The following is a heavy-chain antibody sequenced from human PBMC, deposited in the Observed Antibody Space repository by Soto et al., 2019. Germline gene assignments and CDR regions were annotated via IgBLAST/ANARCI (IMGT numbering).Heavy chain of an antibody. J-gene: IGHJ4*02. D-gene: IGHD3-22*01. Sequence: GESLKISCKGFGYRFTTSWIGWVRQMPGKALEWMGVMYPGDSHTTYSPSFQGQVAISADKSISTAYLQWSSLKASDTAMYYCVLGDYYEGSAYPAPFDYWGQGTLVTVPQ. CDR1: GYRFTTSW. CDR3: VLGDYYEGSAYPAPFDY. V-gene: IGHV5-51*01. CDR2: MYPGDSHT.